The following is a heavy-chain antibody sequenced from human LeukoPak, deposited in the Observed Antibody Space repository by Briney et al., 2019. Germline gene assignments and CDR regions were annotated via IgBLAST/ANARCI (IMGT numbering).Heavy chain of an antibody. Sequence: GGSLRLSCAASGFTVSSNYMSWVRQAPGKGLEWVSVIYSGGSTYYADSVKGRFTISRHNSKNTLYLQMNSLRAEDAAVYYCARAGQRIAAAGYFDYWGQGTLVTVSS. CDR3: ARAGQRIAAAGYFDY. J-gene: IGHJ4*02. CDR2: IYSGGST. CDR1: GFTVSSNY. V-gene: IGHV3-53*04. D-gene: IGHD6-13*01.